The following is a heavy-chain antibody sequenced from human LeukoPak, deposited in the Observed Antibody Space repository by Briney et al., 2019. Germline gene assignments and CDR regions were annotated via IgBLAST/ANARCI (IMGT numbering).Heavy chain of an antibody. J-gene: IGHJ4*02. CDR2: INRSGST. D-gene: IGHD4-17*01. Sequence: SETLSLTCAVYGGSFSGYYWSWIRQPPGKGLEWIGEINRSGSTNYNPSLKSRGTISVDTSKNQFSLKLSSVTAADTAVYYCARSDYGDYEGQYYFDYWGQGTLVTVSS. V-gene: IGHV4-34*01. CDR1: GGSFSGYY. CDR3: ARSDYGDYEGQYYFDY.